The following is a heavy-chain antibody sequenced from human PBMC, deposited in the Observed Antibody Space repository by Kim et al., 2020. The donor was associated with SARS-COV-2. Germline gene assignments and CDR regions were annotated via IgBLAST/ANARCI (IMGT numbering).Heavy chain of an antibody. CDR2: IKGDGSAT. CDR1: GLAFSSYW. J-gene: IGHJ4*02. D-gene: IGHD1-1*01. Sequence: GGSLRLSCAASGLAFSSYWMFWVRQPPGKGLLWVSHIKGDGSATVYADSVKGRFTVSRDNAKNTLYLQSSTLRAEDTAVYYCATGNNWSFDYWGPGTLVT. V-gene: IGHV3-74*01. CDR3: ATGNNWSFDY.